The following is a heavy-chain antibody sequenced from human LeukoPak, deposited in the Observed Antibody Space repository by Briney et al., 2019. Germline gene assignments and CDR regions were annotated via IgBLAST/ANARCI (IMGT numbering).Heavy chain of an antibody. J-gene: IGHJ4*02. Sequence: ASVKVSCKASGGTFSSYAISWVRQAPGQGLEWMGGIIPIFGTANYAQKFQGRVTITADESTSTAYMELSSLRSEDTAVYYCVRAGEMATIQRSHSFNYWGQGTLVTVSS. CDR1: GGTFSSYA. CDR2: IIPIFGTA. V-gene: IGHV1-69*13. D-gene: IGHD5-24*01. CDR3: VRAGEMATIQRSHSFNY.